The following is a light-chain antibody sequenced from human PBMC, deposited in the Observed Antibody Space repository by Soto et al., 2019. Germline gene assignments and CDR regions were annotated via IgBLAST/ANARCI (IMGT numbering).Light chain of an antibody. Sequence: EIVMTQSPATLSVSPGERATLSCRASQSVSSNLAWYQQKPGQAPRLLIYGASTRATGIPARFSGSGSGTEFSLTSSSVQSEDFVVYYCQQYNNWPRTFGQGTKVEIK. J-gene: IGKJ1*01. CDR2: GAS. V-gene: IGKV3-15*01. CDR3: QQYNNWPRT. CDR1: QSVSSN.